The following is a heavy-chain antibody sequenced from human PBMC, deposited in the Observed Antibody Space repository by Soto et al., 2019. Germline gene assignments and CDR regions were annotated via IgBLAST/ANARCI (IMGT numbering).Heavy chain of an antibody. J-gene: IGHJ4*02. D-gene: IGHD5-18*01. CDR2: IYHSGST. V-gene: IGHV4-4*02. CDR1: GGSISSSNW. Sequence: QVQLQESGPGLVRPSETLSLTCAVSGGSISSSNWWNWVRQPPGKGLEWLGEIYHSGSTNYNPSLTSRVTISVDKSKNQFALKLSSVTAADTAVYYGASRMATAPNTSSYYDYWGQGTRVTVSS. CDR3: ASRMATAPNTSSYYDY.